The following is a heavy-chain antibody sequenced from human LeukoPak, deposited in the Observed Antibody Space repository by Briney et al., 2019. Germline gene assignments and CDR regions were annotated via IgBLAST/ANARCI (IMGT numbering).Heavy chain of an antibody. V-gene: IGHV3-33*08. D-gene: IGHD3-10*01. CDR2: IWYDGSNK. Sequence: PGGSLRLSCAASGFTFSSYGMHWVRQAPGKGLEWVAVIWYDGSNKYYADSVKGRFTISRDNSKNTLYLQMNSLRAEDTAVYYCAKAGTDYYGSGIIHLDYWGQGTLVTVSS. J-gene: IGHJ4*02. CDR1: GFTFSSYG. CDR3: AKAGTDYYGSGIIHLDY.